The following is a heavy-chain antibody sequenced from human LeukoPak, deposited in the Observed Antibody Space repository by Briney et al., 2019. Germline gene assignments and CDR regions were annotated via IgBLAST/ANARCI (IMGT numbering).Heavy chain of an antibody. J-gene: IGHJ5*02. CDR3: ARDLGPYNWFDP. Sequence: SETLSLTCTVSGGSISSGSYYWSWIRQPAGKGLEWIGHIYTSGNGNYNPSLESRVTISIDTPKNQFSLKLSSVTAADTALYYCARDLGPYNWFDPWGQGTLVTVSS. V-gene: IGHV4-61*09. D-gene: IGHD7-27*01. CDR1: GGSISSGSYY. CDR2: IYTSGNG.